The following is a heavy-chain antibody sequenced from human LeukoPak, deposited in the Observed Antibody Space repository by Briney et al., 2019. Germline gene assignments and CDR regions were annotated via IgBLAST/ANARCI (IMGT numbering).Heavy chain of an antibody. Sequence: GRSLRLSCAASGFTFSSYGMHWVRQAPGKGLEWVAVISYDGSNKYYADSVKGRFTISRDNSKNTLYLQMNSLRAEDTAVYYCAKEGYYDSSGYYLPFTLWDWGQGTLVTVSS. J-gene: IGHJ4*02. CDR3: AKEGYYDSSGYYLPFTLWD. V-gene: IGHV3-30*18. D-gene: IGHD3-22*01. CDR2: ISYDGSNK. CDR1: GFTFSSYG.